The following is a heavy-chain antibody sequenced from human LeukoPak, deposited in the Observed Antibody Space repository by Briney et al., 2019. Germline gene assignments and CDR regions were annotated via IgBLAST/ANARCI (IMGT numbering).Heavy chain of an antibody. D-gene: IGHD5-24*01. Sequence: GGSLRLSCAASGLTFSTYAMSWVRQAPGKGLEGVSAISGSGGSTYYAVSVKGRFTISRDNAKNTLYLQIHSLRAEDTAVYYCARHSTMASGPFDIWGQGTMVTVSS. CDR3: ARHSTMASGPFDI. J-gene: IGHJ3*02. CDR1: GLTFSTYA. V-gene: IGHV3-23*01. CDR2: ISGSGGST.